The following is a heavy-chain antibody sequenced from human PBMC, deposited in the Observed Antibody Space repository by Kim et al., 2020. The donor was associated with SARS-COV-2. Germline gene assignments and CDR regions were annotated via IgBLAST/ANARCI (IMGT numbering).Heavy chain of an antibody. CDR1: NDSIINKY. D-gene: IGHD3-16*01. Sequence: SETLSLTCNVSNDSIINKYWCWIRQSPGKGLEWIGHIVDTGNPIYNPSLNGRVTLSLDTSTSQFSLKLTSVTAADTAVYYCARAQNAGYYDGGGSHHSWPDAFDVWDQGTTVTVSS. CDR2: IVDTGNP. V-gene: IGHV4-59*01. J-gene: IGHJ3*01. CDR3: ARAQNAGYYDGGGSHHSWPDAFDV.